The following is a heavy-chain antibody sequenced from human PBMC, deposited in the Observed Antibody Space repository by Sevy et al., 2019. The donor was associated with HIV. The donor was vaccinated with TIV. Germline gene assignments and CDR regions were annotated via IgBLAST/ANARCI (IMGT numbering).Heavy chain of an antibody. CDR1: GFTFSSYW. D-gene: IGHD3-3*01. CDR2: INSDGSST. V-gene: IGHV3-74*01. CDR3: ASTGVVIMYYGMDV. J-gene: IGHJ6*02. Sequence: GESLKISCAASGFTFSSYWMHWVRQAPGKGLVWVSRINSDGSSTSYADSVKGRFTISRDNAKNTLYLQMNSLRAEDTAVYYCASTGVVIMYYGMDVWGQGTTVTVSS.